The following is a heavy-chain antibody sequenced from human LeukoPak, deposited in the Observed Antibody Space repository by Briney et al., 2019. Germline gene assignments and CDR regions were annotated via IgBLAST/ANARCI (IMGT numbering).Heavy chain of an antibody. V-gene: IGHV3-30*18. D-gene: IGHD3-16*01. Sequence: PGGSLRLSCAASGFTFSSYGMNWVRQAPGKGLEWVAVISYEGSSEYYSDSVKGRFTISRDNSKNTLYLQMNSLRAEDTAVYYCAKEGGIYYYYYYGMDVWGQGTTVTVSS. CDR2: ISYEGSSE. CDR3: AKEGGIYYYYYYGMDV. CDR1: GFTFSSYG. J-gene: IGHJ6*02.